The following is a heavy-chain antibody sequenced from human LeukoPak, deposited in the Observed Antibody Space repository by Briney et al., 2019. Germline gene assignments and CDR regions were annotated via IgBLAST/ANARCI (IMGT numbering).Heavy chain of an antibody. CDR1: GYTFTSYY. Sequence: ASVKVSCKASGYTFTSYYMHWVRQAPGQGLEWMGIINPSGGSTSYAQKFQGRVTMTRDMSTSTVYMELSSLRSEDTAVYYCAREGGVDAAMVTGAFDIWGQGTMVTVSS. J-gene: IGHJ3*02. V-gene: IGHV1-46*01. CDR2: INPSGGST. D-gene: IGHD5-18*01. CDR3: AREGGVDAAMVTGAFDI.